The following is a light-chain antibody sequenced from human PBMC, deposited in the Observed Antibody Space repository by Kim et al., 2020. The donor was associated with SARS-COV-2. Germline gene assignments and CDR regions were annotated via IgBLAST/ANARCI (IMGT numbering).Light chain of an antibody. J-gene: IGLJ3*02. Sequence: VTTPCTRTGGGVASQYGQWYQQRPGIAPATVIYEDNKRPSGVPDRFSGSIDSSSNSASLTISGLKTEDEADYYCQSYDSINHELVFGGGTQLTVL. CDR3: QSYDSINHELV. CDR1: GGGVASQY. CDR2: EDN. V-gene: IGLV6-57*03.